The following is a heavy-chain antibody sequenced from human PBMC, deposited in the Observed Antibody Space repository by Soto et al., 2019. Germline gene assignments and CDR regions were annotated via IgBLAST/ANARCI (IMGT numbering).Heavy chain of an antibody. V-gene: IGHV1-69*02. J-gene: IGHJ4*02. Sequence: QVQLVQSGAEVKKPGSSVKVSCKASGGTFSSYTISWVRQAPGQGLEWMGRIIPILGIANYAQKFQGRVTITADKSTSTAYMELSSLRSEDTAVYYCARVGYCSSTSCYTRLRGSDYWGQGTLVTVSS. CDR3: ARVGYCSSTSCYTRLRGSDY. D-gene: IGHD2-2*02. CDR1: GGTFSSYT. CDR2: IIPILGIA.